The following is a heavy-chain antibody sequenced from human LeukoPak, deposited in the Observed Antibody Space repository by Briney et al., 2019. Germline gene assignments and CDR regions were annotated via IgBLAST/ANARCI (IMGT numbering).Heavy chain of an antibody. CDR2: INHSGST. CDR1: GGSFSGYY. CDR3: ARGVYDYVWGSYRYTASYYFDY. V-gene: IGHV4-34*01. J-gene: IGHJ4*02. Sequence: ASETLSLTCAVYGGSFSGYYWSWIRQPPGKGLEWIGEINHSGSTNYNPSLKSRVTISVDTSKNQFSLKLSSVTAAGTAVYYCARGVYDYVWGSYRYTASYYFDYWGQGTLVTVSS. D-gene: IGHD3-16*02.